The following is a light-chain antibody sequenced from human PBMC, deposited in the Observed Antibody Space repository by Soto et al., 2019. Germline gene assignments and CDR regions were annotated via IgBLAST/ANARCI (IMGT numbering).Light chain of an antibody. CDR2: DAS. CDR3: QQRSNWPLT. V-gene: IGKV3-11*01. CDR1: QSVGSY. Sequence: EIVLTQSPATLSLSPGERATLSCRASQSVGSYLAWYQQRPGQAPRLLIYDASNRATGIPARFSGSGSGTDFTLTISRLEPEDFAVYYCQQRSNWPLTFGGGTKV. J-gene: IGKJ4*01.